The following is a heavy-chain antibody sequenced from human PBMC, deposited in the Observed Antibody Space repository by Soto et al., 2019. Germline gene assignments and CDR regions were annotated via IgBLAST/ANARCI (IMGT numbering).Heavy chain of an antibody. CDR1: RGSVSSSD. D-gene: IGHD3-3*01. V-gene: IGHV4-59*02. Sequence: TPAIVCASCRGSVSSSDGGGFLKPPGKGLEWIGYIYYSGSTDYNPSLKSRVTISVDTSKNQFSLTLSSVTAADTAVYYCARDGSGYDLWSTYYVGYFGIRGR. CDR2: IYYSGST. J-gene: IGHJ2*01. CDR3: ARDGSGYDLWSTYYVGYFGI.